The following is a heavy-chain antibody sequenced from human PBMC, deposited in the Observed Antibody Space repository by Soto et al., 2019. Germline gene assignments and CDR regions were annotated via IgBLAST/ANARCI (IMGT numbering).Heavy chain of an antibody. Sequence: ASVKVSCKASGYTFTSYYMHWVRQAPGQGLEWMGIINPSGGSTSYAQKFQGRVTMTRDTSTSTVYMELSSLRSEDTAVYYCARGTGDYRRRNWFDPWGQGTLVTVSS. CDR1: GYTFTSYY. D-gene: IGHD4-17*01. CDR2: INPSGGST. V-gene: IGHV1-46*01. J-gene: IGHJ5*02. CDR3: ARGTGDYRRRNWFDP.